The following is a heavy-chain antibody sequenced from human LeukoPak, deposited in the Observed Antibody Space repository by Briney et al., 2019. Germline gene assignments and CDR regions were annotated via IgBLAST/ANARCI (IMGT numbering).Heavy chain of an antibody. Sequence: ASVKVSCKASGCTFTSYYMHWVRQAPGQGLEWMGIINPSGGSTSYAQKFQGRVTMTRDMSTSTVYMELSSLRSEDTAVYYCARDRTAMVLPHPNYYYYYMDVWGKGTTVTVSS. D-gene: IGHD5-18*01. J-gene: IGHJ6*03. CDR1: GCTFTSYY. V-gene: IGHV1-46*01. CDR2: INPSGGST. CDR3: ARDRTAMVLPHPNYYYYYMDV.